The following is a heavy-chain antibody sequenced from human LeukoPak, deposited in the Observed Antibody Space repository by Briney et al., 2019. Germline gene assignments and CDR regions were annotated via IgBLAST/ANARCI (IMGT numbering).Heavy chain of an antibody. J-gene: IGHJ3*02. V-gene: IGHV3-30*04. CDR1: GVTFSSYA. CDR3: ARDFRDLGIVATYAFDI. Sequence: PGGSLRLSCAASGVTFSSYAMHWVRQAPGKGLEWVGVRSYDGSNKYYADSVTGRFTISRDNSTTTLYLQMNSLRADDTAVYYCARDFRDLGIVATYAFDIWGQGTMVTVSS. D-gene: IGHD5-12*01. CDR2: RSYDGSNK.